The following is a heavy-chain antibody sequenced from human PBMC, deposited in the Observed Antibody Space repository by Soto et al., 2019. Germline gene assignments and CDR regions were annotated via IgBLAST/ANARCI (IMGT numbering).Heavy chain of an antibody. CDR2: ISYDGSNK. J-gene: IGHJ4*02. V-gene: IGHV3-30*18. CDR3: AKDIVATIYYFDY. Sequence: PGGSLRLSWAASGFTFSSYGMRWVRQAPGKGLEWVAVISYDGSNKYYADSVKGRFTISRDNSKNTLYLQMNSLRAEDTAVYYCAKDIVATIYYFDYWGQGTLVTVSS. D-gene: IGHD5-12*01. CDR1: GFTFSSYG.